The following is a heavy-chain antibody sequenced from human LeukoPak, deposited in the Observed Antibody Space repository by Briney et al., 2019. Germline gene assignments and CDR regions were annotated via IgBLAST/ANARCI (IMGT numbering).Heavy chain of an antibody. D-gene: IGHD4-17*01. CDR1: GFTFSSFA. J-gene: IGHJ5*02. CDR3: AKDPTVTTPWNWFDP. V-gene: IGHV3-23*01. CDR2: ISGSGGST. Sequence: PGGSLRLSCAASGFTFSSFAMSWVRQAPGKGLEGVSAISGSGGSTYYADSVKGRFTISRDNSKNTLYLQMNSLRAEDTAVYYCAKDPTVTTPWNWFDPWGQGTLVTVSS.